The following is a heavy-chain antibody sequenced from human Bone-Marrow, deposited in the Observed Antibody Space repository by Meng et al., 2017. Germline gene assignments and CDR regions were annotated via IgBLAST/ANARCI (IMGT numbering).Heavy chain of an antibody. D-gene: IGHD3-10*01. CDR1: GFTFSSYA. J-gene: IGHJ4*02. CDR2: ISGSGGST. Sequence: GESLKISCAASGFTFSSYAMSWVRQAPGKGLEWVSAISGSGGSTYYADSVKGRFTISRDNSKNTLYLQMNSLRAEDTAVYYCAKVVRLLWFGVDYWGQGTLVNGAS. V-gene: IGHV3-23*01. CDR3: AKVVRLLWFGVDY.